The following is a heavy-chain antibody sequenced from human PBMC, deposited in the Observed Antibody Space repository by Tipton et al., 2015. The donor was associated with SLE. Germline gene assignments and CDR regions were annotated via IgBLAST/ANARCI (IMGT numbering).Heavy chain of an antibody. CDR2: ISAYNGDT. D-gene: IGHD3-9*01. CDR1: GYTFTSYG. CDR3: SRDALYFLNTVYF. J-gene: IGHJ3*01. Sequence: QVQLVQYGVEVKKPGASVKVSCKASGYTFTSYGICWVRPAPGQGLEWMGWISAYNGDTEYAQKFLGRVTMTTDTSTSTAYMELRSLRSDDTAVYYCSRDALYFLNTVYFWGLGTMVIVAS. V-gene: IGHV1-18*01.